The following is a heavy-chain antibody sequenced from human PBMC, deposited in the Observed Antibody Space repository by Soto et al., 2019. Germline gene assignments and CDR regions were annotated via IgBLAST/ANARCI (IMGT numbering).Heavy chain of an antibody. V-gene: IGHV4-59*01. D-gene: IGHD1-7*01. Sequence: QVQLQESGPGLVKPSETLSLTCTDSGGSISSYYWSWIRQPPGKGLEWIGYIYYSGSTNYNPSLKSRVTISVHTSKNQFYLKPSSVTAADPAVYYCAREGLTGTIGLYYYYGMDVWGQGTTVTVSS. CDR2: IYYSGST. J-gene: IGHJ6*02. CDR3: AREGLTGTIGLYYYYGMDV. CDR1: GGSISSYY.